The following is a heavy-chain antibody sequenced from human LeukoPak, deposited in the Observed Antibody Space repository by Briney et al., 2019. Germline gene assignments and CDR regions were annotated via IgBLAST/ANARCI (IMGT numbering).Heavy chain of an antibody. V-gene: IGHV3-23*01. CDR3: AKWPEGAMDYFDY. D-gene: IGHD3-16*01. J-gene: IGHJ4*02. CDR1: GFSFSSYA. Sequence: GGSLRLSCAASGFSFSSYAMTWARQAPVKGLEWVSAISGDGTRTYYADSVKGRFTISRDNSKNTLYLEMSSLRVEDTAIYYCAKWPEGAMDYFDYRGQGTLVTVSS. CDR2: ISGDGTRT.